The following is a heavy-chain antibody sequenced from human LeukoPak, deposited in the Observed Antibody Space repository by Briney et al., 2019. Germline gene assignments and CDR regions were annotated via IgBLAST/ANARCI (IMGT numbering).Heavy chain of an antibody. D-gene: IGHD3-22*01. J-gene: IGHJ4*02. CDR3: ARGSYYDSRNFDY. V-gene: IGHV3-7*01. CDR2: IKQDGSEK. CDR1: GFTFSSYW. Sequence: GGSLRLSCAASGFTFSSYWMSWVRQAPGKGLERVANIKQDGSEKYYVDSVKGRFTISRDNAKNSLYLQMNSLRAEDTAVYYCARGSYYDSRNFDYWGQGTLVTVSS.